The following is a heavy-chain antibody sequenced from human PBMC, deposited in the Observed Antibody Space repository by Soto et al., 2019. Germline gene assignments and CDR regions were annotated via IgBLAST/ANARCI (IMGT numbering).Heavy chain of an antibody. Sequence: VGSLRLSCAASGFTLSSYWMSWVRQAPGTGLEWVANIRQDGSEKYYVDSVKGRFTISRDNAKNSLYLQMNSLRGEDTAVYYCARGGGNFDYWGQGIMVTVSS. D-gene: IGHD2-15*01. CDR3: ARGGGNFDY. CDR2: IRQDGSEK. V-gene: IGHV3-7*01. CDR1: GFTLSSYW. J-gene: IGHJ4*02.